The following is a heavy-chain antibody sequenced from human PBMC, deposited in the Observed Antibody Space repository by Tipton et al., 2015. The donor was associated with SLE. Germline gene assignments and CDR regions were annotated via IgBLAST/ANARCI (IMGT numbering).Heavy chain of an antibody. V-gene: IGHV3-48*03. CDR1: GFTFSTYE. CDR3: ARDRGDCGGDCYSWY. D-gene: IGHD2-21*01. J-gene: IGHJ4*02. CDR2: ISSSSSTI. Sequence: SLRLSCAASGFTFSTYEMNWVRQAPGKGLEWVSYISSSSSTIYYADSVKGRFTISRDNAKNSLYLQMNSLRAEDTAVYYCARDRGDCGGDCYSWYWGQGTLVTVSS.